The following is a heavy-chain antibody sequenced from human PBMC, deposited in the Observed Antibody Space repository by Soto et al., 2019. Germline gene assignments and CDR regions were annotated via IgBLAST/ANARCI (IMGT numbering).Heavy chain of an antibody. CDR1: GFTFSRVS. CDR3: ARVAY. CDR2: SSSGSSDT. J-gene: IGHJ4*02. Sequence: PGGSLTLSCEASGFTFSRVSMNWGCQVPGKGLEWVASSSSGSSDTWYADSAKGRCVTSTDNAQSSLFLQRKTLRPEATAMYYCARVAYWGPGTQVTVSS. V-gene: IGHV3-21*01.